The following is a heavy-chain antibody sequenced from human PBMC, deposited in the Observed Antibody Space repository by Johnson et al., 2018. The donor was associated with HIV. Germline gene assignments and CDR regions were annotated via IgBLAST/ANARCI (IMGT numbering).Heavy chain of an antibody. Sequence: DVQLVESGGGLVKPGGSLRLSCAASGFTFSSYWMHWVRQVPGKGLMWVSRIKTDGSRTWYADSVKGPFIISRAKAKNALHLQMRSLRAEDTGICFYMRESRSVAPGCFGFDIWGQGTSVTVSS. V-gene: IGHV3-74*01. J-gene: IGHJ3*02. D-gene: IGHD3-3*01. CDR1: GFTFSSYW. CDR2: IKTDGSRT. CDR3: MRESRSVAPGCFGFDI.